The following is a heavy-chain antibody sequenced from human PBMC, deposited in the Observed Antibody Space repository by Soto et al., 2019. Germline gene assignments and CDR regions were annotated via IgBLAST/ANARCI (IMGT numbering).Heavy chain of an antibody. CDR2: IIPIFGTA. V-gene: IGHV1-69*01. D-gene: IGHD2-21*02. J-gene: IGHJ6*02. CDR3: ARRDGYYYYGMDV. Sequence: VKVACKGSGGTLSSYANSWVRQAPGQGLELMGGIIPIFGTANYAQKFQGRVTITADESTSTAYMELSSLRSEDTAVYYCARRDGYYYYGMDVWGQGTTVTVSS. CDR1: GGTLSSYA.